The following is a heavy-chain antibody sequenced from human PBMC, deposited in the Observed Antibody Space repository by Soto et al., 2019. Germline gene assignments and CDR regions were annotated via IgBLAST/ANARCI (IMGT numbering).Heavy chain of an antibody. V-gene: IGHV1-18*01. CDR3: ARQEGNDILTLYYYYGMDV. D-gene: IGHD3-9*01. CDR1: GYTFTSYG. CDR2: ISAYNGNT. J-gene: IGHJ6*02. Sequence: ASVKVSCKASGYTFTSYGISWVRQAPGQGLEWMGWISAYNGNTNYAQKLQGRVTMTADTSTSTAYMELRSLSSDDTAVYYCARQEGNDILTLYYYYGMDVWGQGTTVTVSS.